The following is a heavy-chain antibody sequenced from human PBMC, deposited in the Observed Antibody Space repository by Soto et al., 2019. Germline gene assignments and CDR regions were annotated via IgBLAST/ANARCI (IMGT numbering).Heavy chain of an antibody. CDR2: ISSSGGST. D-gene: IGHD6-13*01. V-gene: IGHV3-23*01. CDR1: GFTFSSYA. Sequence: GESLKISCAASGFTFSSYAMSWVRQTPGKGLEWVSTISSSGGSTYYGDSVKGRFTISRDNSKNTVDMQMNSLRAEDTAVYYCAKRYGTTKGPFDCWGQGTLVTVSS. CDR3: AKRYGTTKGPFDC. J-gene: IGHJ4*02.